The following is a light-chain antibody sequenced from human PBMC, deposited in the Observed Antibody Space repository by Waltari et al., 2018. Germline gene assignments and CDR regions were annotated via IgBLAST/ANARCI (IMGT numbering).Light chain of an antibody. CDR2: RND. CDR1: GSTIGTNH. J-gene: IGLJ2*01. V-gene: IGLV1-47*01. CDR3: AAWDDTLSGRL. Sequence: SLLTPPPPASGTPGPLVTISCSGIGSTIGTNHVPWYPHLPGTTPKLLIYRNDQRPSGVPDRFSGSKSGTSASLAISGLRSDDEADYYCAAWDDTLSGRLFGGGTKLTVL.